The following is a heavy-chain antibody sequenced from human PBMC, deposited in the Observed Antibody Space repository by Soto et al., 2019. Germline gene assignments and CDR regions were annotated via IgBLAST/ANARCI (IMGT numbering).Heavy chain of an antibody. D-gene: IGHD2-2*02. CDR2: ISSSSSYI. CDR1: GFTFSSYS. CDR3: ARDCSSTRCYS. V-gene: IGHV3-21*04. Sequence: GGSLRLSCAASGFTFSSYSMNWVRQAPGKGLEWVSSISSSSSYIYYADSVKGRFTISRDNSKNMVYLQMNSLRAEDTAVYYCARDCSSTRCYSWGQGTLVTVSS. J-gene: IGHJ4*02.